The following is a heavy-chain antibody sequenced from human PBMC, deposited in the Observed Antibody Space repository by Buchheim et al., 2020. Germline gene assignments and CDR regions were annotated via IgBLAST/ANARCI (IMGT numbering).Heavy chain of an antibody. Sequence: QVQLVQSGAEVKKPGSSVKVSCKASGGTFSSYAISWVRQAPGQGLEWMGGIIPIFGTANYAQKFQGRVTITADKSTSTAYMELSSLRSEDTAVYYCARGSRENYYDSSGYYYGRNWFDPWGQGTL. V-gene: IGHV1-69*06. J-gene: IGHJ5*02. CDR1: GGTFSSYA. CDR2: IIPIFGTA. D-gene: IGHD3-22*01. CDR3: ARGSRENYYDSSGYYYGRNWFDP.